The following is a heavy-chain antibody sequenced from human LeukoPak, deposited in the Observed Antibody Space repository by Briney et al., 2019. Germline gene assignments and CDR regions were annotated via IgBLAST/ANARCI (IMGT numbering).Heavy chain of an antibody. Sequence: GEALKISSRSSGYTFTNYSAGWGRQMPGKGLEWRGINITGEADTRYSPSFQGEVTTSADKYTSTAYLQWSSLQASDTAMYYCARGGKYYWIFFDYWGQGTLVTVSS. V-gene: IGHV5-51*01. CDR1: GYTFTNYS. D-gene: IGHD1-20*01. CDR3: ARGGKYYWIFFDY. J-gene: IGHJ4*02. CDR2: NITGEADT.